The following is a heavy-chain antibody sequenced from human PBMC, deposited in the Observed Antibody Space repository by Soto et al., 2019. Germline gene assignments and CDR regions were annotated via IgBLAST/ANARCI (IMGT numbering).Heavy chain of an antibody. Sequence: QVQLVQSGAEVKKPGSSVKVSCKASGGTFSSYAISWVRQAPGQGLEWMGGIIPIFGTANYAQKFQGRVTIPPDKSTSTAYMELSSLRSEDTAVYYCAKGRRSYYYDSSGYPYGMDVWRQGPTVTVSS. CDR3: AKGRRSYYYDSSGYPYGMDV. CDR1: GGTFSSYA. V-gene: IGHV1-69*06. CDR2: IIPIFGTA. D-gene: IGHD3-22*01. J-gene: IGHJ6*02.